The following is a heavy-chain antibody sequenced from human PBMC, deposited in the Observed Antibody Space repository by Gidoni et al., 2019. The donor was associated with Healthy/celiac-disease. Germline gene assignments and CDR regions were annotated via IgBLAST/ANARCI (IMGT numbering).Heavy chain of an antibody. Sequence: QVQLVQSGAEVKKPGASGKVYCKASGYTFTSHGIRWVPQAPGQGLEWMGWISAYNGNKNYAQKLQGRVTMTTDTSTSTAYMELRSLRSDDTAVYYCARASLVGAGALGWFDPWGQGTLVTVSS. V-gene: IGHV1-18*01. CDR1: GYTFTSHG. D-gene: IGHD2-15*01. CDR2: ISAYNGNK. CDR3: ARASLVGAGALGWFDP. J-gene: IGHJ5*02.